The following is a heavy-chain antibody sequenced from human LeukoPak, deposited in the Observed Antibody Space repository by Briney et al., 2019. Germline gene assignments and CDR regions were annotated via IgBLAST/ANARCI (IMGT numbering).Heavy chain of an antibody. D-gene: IGHD4-23*01. CDR2: IYYSGST. CDR3: ARAAPGGTVDY. J-gene: IGHJ4*02. CDR1: GGSISSGSYY. Sequence: PGGSLRLSCTVSGGSISSGSYYWSWIRQPPGKGLEWIGYIYYSGSTNYNPSLKSRVTISVDTSKNRFSLKLSSVTAADTAVYYCARAAPGGTVDYWGQGTLVTVSS. V-gene: IGHV4-61*01.